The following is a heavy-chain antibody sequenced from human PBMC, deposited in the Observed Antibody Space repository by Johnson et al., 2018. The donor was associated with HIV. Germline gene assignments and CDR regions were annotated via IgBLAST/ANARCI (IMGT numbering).Heavy chain of an antibody. J-gene: IGHJ3*02. D-gene: IGHD3-22*01. CDR3: AATYYYDSSGSRYPFDI. Sequence: VQLVESGGDLIQPGGSPRLSCVAFGFTVSDNYMSWVRQAPGKGLEWVANINQDGSEKYYVDSVKGRFTISRDNAKNTLYLQMSSLRAEDTAVYYCAATYYYDSSGSRYPFDIWGQGTMVTVSS. CDR2: INQDGSEK. V-gene: IGHV3-7*01. CDR1: GFTVSDNY.